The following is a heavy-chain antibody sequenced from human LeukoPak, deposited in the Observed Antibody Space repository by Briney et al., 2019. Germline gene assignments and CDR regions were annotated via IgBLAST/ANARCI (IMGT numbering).Heavy chain of an antibody. J-gene: IGHJ4*02. Sequence: PGGSLRLSCAASGFTFSSYWMHWVRQAPGKGLVWVSRINSDGSSTSYADSVKGRFTISRDNAKNTLYLQMNSLRAEDTAVYYCARGGGYSHGPFDYWGQGTLDTVSS. D-gene: IGHD5-18*01. CDR3: ARGGGYSHGPFDY. V-gene: IGHV3-74*01. CDR1: GFTFSSYW. CDR2: INSDGSST.